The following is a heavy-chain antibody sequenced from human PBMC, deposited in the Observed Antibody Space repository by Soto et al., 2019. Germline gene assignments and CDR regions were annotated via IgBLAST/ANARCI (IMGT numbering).Heavy chain of an antibody. CDR2: ISGSGGSV. CDR3: AEDRRCSNTNWYTTELDY. CDR1: GFTFSNYA. D-gene: IGHD2-2*02. J-gene: IGHJ4*02. Sequence: PGGSLRLSCAASGFTFSNYAMNWVRQAPGKGLEWVSVISGSGGSVYNAESVQGRFTISRDNSKNTLYLQMNSLRAEDTAIYYCAEDRRCSNTNWYTTELDYWGQGTLVTVSS. V-gene: IGHV3-23*01.